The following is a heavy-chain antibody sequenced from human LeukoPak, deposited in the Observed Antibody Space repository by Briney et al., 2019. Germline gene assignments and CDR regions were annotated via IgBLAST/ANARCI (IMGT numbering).Heavy chain of an antibody. Sequence: SETLSLTCAVSGGSISSSNWWSWVRPPPGRGLEWIGEIYHSGSTNYNPSLKSRVTISVDKSKNQFSLKLSSVTAADTAVYYCARARGGSYYFYVYWGQGTLVTVSS. V-gene: IGHV4-4*02. CDR1: GGSISSSNW. J-gene: IGHJ4*02. D-gene: IGHD1-26*01. CDR3: ARARGGSYYFYVY. CDR2: IYHSGST.